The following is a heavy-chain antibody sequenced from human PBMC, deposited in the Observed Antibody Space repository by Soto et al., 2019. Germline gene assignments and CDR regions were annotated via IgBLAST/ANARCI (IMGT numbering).Heavy chain of an antibody. CDR2: INPSGGST. CDR1: GYTFTSYY. V-gene: IGHV1-46*01. Sequence: ASVKVSCKASGYTFTSYYMHWVRQAPGQGLEWMGIINPSGGSTSYAQKFQGRVTMTRDTSTSTVYMELSSLRSEDTAVYYCARDPQPIRRIAAAGIQVHWFDPWGQGTLVTVSS. CDR3: ARDPQPIRRIAAAGIQVHWFDP. D-gene: IGHD6-13*01. J-gene: IGHJ5*02.